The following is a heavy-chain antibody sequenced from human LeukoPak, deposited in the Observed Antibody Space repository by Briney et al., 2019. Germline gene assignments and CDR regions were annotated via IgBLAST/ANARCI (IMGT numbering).Heavy chain of an antibody. Sequence: SETLSLTCAVYGGSFSGSYWSWIRQPPGQGLEWIGYIYYSGSTNYNPSLKSRVTISVDTSKNQFSLKLSSVTAADTAVYYCARAYYYGSGSYAFDIWGQGTMVTVSS. J-gene: IGHJ3*02. V-gene: IGHV4-59*01. D-gene: IGHD3-10*01. CDR3: ARAYYYGSGSYAFDI. CDR2: IYYSGST. CDR1: GGSFSGSY.